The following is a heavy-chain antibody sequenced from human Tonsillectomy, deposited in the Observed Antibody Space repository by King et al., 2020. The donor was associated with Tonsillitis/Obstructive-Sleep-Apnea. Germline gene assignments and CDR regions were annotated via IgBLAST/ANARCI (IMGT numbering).Heavy chain of an antibody. CDR1: GFTFSSYG. CDR2: ISYDGRNK. Sequence: VQLVESGGGVVQPGRSLRLSCAASGFTFSSYGMHWVRQAPGKGLEWGAVISYDGRNKDYADSVKGRFTISRDNSKNTLYLQMNSLRAEDTAVYYCAKGWSGGFCGGDCYLNWFDPWGQGTLVTVSS. V-gene: IGHV3-30*18. J-gene: IGHJ5*02. D-gene: IGHD2-21*01. CDR3: AKGWSGGFCGGDCYLNWFDP.